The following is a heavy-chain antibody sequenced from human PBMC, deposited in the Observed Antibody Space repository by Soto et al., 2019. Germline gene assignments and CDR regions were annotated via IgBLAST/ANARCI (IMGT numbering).Heavy chain of an antibody. D-gene: IGHD5-12*01. Sequence: PSETLSLTCTVSGGSISSSSYYWGWIRQPQGQGLEWIGSIYYSGSTNYNPSLKSRVTISVDTSKNQFSLKLSSVTAADTAVYYCARHRTFVDIVATVNEYYYYYYMDVWRKGTTVTVSS. CDR2: IYYSGST. J-gene: IGHJ6*03. V-gene: IGHV4-39*01. CDR3: ARHRTFVDIVATVNEYYYYYYMDV. CDR1: GGSISSSSYY.